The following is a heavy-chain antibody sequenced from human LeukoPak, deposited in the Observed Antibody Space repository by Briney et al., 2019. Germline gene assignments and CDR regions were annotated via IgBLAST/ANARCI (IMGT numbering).Heavy chain of an antibody. CDR3: ASSPGISAYCSSTSCRYGMDV. V-gene: IGHV5-10-1*01. J-gene: IGHJ6*02. Sequence: GESLKISCKGSGYSFTSYWISWVRQMPGKGLEWMGRIGPSDSYTNYSPSFQGHVTISADKSISTAYLQWSSLKASDTAMYYCASSPGISAYCSSTSCRYGMDVWGQGTTVTVSS. CDR1: GYSFTSYW. CDR2: IGPSDSYT. D-gene: IGHD2-2*01.